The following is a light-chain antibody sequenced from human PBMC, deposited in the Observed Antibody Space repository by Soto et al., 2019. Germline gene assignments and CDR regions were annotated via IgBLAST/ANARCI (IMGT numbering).Light chain of an antibody. V-gene: IGLV2-14*01. Sequence: SAVTQPASVSGAPGQAISISCTGTSSDVGGYNYVSWYQQYPGKAPKLMIYDVSNRPSGISNRFSGSKSGNTASLTISGLQAEDEADYYCSSYTSSSTLYVFGTGTKVTVL. CDR2: DVS. J-gene: IGLJ1*01. CDR3: SSYTSSSTLYV. CDR1: SSDVGGYNY.